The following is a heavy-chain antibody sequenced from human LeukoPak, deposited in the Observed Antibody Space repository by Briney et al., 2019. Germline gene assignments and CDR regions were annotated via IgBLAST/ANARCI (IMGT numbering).Heavy chain of an antibody. D-gene: IGHD2-21*01. Sequence: PSETLSLTCTVSGGSISGYYRSWIRQPAGKGLEWIGRVYSSGTTNYNPSLKSRVTISVDTPKNQFSLKLSSVTAADTAVYYCARGLILGYWGQRTLVTVSS. CDR3: ARGLILGY. J-gene: IGHJ4*02. CDR2: VYSSGTT. V-gene: IGHV4-4*07. CDR1: GGSISGYY.